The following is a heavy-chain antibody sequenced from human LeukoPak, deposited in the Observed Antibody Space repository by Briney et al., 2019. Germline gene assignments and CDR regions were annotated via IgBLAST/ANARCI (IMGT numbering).Heavy chain of an antibody. V-gene: IGHV3-9*01. CDR3: AKDSSTRSGRKSKGVYYYYYMDV. Sequence: PGGSLRLTCAASGFTFDDYAMHWVRQAPGKGLEWVSGISWNSGSIGYADSVKGRFTISRDNAKNSLYLQMNSLRAEDTALYYCAKDSSTRSGRKSKGVYYYYYMDVWGKGTTVTISS. CDR1: GFTFDDYA. D-gene: IGHD3-10*01. CDR2: ISWNSGSI. J-gene: IGHJ6*03.